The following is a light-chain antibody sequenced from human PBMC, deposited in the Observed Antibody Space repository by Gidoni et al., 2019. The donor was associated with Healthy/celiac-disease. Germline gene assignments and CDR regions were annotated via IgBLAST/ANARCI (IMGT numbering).Light chain of an antibody. Sequence: DIVMTQSPLSLPVTPREPASIPCKSSQSLLHSNGYHSLDWYLQKPGQSPQLLIYLGSNRASGVPDRFSGSGSGTDFTLKISRVEAEDVGVYYCMQALQTPTFGQGTKVEIK. CDR1: QSLLHSNGYHS. J-gene: IGKJ1*01. V-gene: IGKV2-28*01. CDR3: MQALQTPT. CDR2: LGS.